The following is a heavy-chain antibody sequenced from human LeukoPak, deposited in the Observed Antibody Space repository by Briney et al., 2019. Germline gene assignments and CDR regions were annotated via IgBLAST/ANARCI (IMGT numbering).Heavy chain of an antibody. V-gene: IGHV3-23*01. CDR2: FGHNGGIT. D-gene: IGHD6-13*01. J-gene: IGHJ4*02. CDR1: GFTFNYYG. Sequence: GGSLRLSCAASGFTFNYYGLSWVRQAPGKGLEWVSGFGHNGGITYSDSVKGRFTISRDNSKNTLYLQMNSLRAEDTAVYYCAKDSIEQQLVPYDYWGQGTLVTVSS. CDR3: AKDSIEQQLVPYDY.